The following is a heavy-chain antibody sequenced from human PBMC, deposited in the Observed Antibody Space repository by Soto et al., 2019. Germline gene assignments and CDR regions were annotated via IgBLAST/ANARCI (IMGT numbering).Heavy chain of an antibody. J-gene: IGHJ6*02. CDR1: GFTFSSYA. CDR2: ISGSGGST. V-gene: IGHV3-23*01. Sequence: GGSLRLSCAASGFTFSSYAMSWVRQAPGKGLEWVSAISGSGGSTYYADSVKGRFTISRDNSKNTLYLQMNSLRAEDTAVYYCAKSVGATTYYGMEVWGQGTTVTVS. D-gene: IGHD1-26*01. CDR3: AKSVGATTYYGMEV.